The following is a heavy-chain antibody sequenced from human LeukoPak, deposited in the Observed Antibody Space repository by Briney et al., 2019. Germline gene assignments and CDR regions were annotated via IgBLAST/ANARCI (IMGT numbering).Heavy chain of an antibody. V-gene: IGHV3-30*18. J-gene: IGHJ3*02. CDR1: GFTFSSYG. Sequence: GRSLRLSCAASGFTFSSYGVHWVRQAPGKGLEWVAVISYDGSNKYYADSVKGRFTISRDNSKNTLYLQMNSLRAEDTAVYYCAKSEAFDIWGQGTMVTVSS. CDR2: ISYDGSNK. CDR3: AKSEAFDI.